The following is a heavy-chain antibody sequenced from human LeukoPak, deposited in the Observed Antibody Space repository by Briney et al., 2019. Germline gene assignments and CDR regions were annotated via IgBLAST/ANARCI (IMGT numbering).Heavy chain of an antibody. V-gene: IGHV1-18*01. D-gene: IGHD6-6*01. CDR1: GYTFTSYG. CDR3: ARGSSIAARHYMDV. Sequence: ASVKVSCKASGYTFTSYGISWVRQAPGQGLEWRGWISAYNSNTNYAQKLKGRVTMTTDTSTSTAYMELRSLRSDDTAVYYCARGSSIAARHYMDVWGKGTTVTVSS. J-gene: IGHJ6*03. CDR2: ISAYNSNT.